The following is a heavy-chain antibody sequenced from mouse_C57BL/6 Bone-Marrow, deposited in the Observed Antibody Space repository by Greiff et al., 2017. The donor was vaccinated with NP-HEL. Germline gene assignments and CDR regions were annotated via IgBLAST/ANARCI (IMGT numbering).Heavy chain of an antibody. Sequence: EVQVVESGGDLVKPGGSLKLSCAASGFTFSSYGMSWVRQTPDKRLEWVATISSGGSYTYYLDSVKGRFTISRDNAKNTLYLQMSSLKSEDTAMYYCARRLYDGYYEKGFYYAMDYWGQGTSVTVSS. V-gene: IGHV5-6*01. CDR3: ARRLYDGYYEKGFYYAMDY. CDR1: GFTFSSYG. J-gene: IGHJ4*01. CDR2: ISSGGSYT. D-gene: IGHD2-3*01.